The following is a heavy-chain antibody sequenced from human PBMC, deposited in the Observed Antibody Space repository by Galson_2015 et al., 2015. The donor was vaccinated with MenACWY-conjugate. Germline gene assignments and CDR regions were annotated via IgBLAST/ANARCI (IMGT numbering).Heavy chain of an antibody. V-gene: IGHV3-23*01. J-gene: IGHJ6*02. CDR2: TSGSGGST. Sequence: SLRLSCAASGFTFSSNAMSWVRQAPGKGLEWVSGTSGSGGSTYYADSVKGRFSISRDNSKNTLYLQMNSLRADDTAVYYCVRHLMIVVVAIDYFDVWGQGTTVTVSS. CDR3: VRHLMIVVVAIDYFDV. CDR1: GFTFSSNA. D-gene: IGHD3-22*01.